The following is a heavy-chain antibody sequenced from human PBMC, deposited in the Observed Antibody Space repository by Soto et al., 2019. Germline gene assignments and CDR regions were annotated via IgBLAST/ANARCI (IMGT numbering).Heavy chain of an antibody. D-gene: IGHD3-10*01. V-gene: IGHV4-59*01. CDR3: ERASGGHVEDY. J-gene: IGHJ4*01. Sequence: PSETLSLTCTVSGGAISSYYWSWVRQPPGKGLEWIGYIYFSGSTNYNPSLKSRVTISVDTSKNQFSLKLSSVTAADTALYYCERASGGHVEDYWRHGTLVTVS. CDR2: IYFSGST. CDR1: GGAISSYY.